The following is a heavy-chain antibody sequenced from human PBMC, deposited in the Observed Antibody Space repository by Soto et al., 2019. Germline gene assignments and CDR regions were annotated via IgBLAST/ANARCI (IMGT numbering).Heavy chain of an antibody. CDR2: ISGSGNII. CDR1: GFTLSDYY. D-gene: IGHD3-16*01. V-gene: IGHV3-11*01. CDR3: ARGRYALDY. J-gene: IGHJ4*02. Sequence: QVQLVESGGGLVKPGGSLRLSCAASGFTLSDYYMSWIRQAPGKGLEWVSHISGSGNIIDYADSVKGRFTISRDNAKNSLYLQMNSLRDDDTAVFYCARGRYALDYWGQGTRVTVSS.